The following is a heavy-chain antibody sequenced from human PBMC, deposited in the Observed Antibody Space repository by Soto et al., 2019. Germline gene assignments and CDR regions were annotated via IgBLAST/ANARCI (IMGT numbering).Heavy chain of an antibody. J-gene: IGHJ4*02. CDR2: INAGNGNT. D-gene: IGHD2-15*01. CDR3: ARGPGGPDGPGDY. CDR1: GYTFTSYA. V-gene: IGHV1-3*01. Sequence: QVQLVQSGAEVKKPGASVKVSCKASGYTFTSYAMHWVRQDPGQRLEWMGWINAGNGNTKYSKKFQGRVTITRDTSASTAYMELSSLRSEDTAVYYCARGPGGPDGPGDYWGQGTLVTVSS.